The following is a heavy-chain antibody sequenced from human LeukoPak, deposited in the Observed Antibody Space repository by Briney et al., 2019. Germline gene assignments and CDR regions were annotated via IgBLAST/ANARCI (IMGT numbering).Heavy chain of an antibody. Sequence: LRLSCAASGFTFSSYSMNWVRQHPGKGLEWIGYIHYSGSTYYNPSLRSRMIISVDTSKNQFSLQLSSVTAADTAAYYCARVVSDCGGARCYKGYLDYWGQGTLVTVSS. D-gene: IGHD2-2*02. CDR2: IHYSGST. J-gene: IGHJ4*02. V-gene: IGHV4-31*02. CDR1: GFTFSSYS. CDR3: ARVVSDCGGARCYKGYLDY.